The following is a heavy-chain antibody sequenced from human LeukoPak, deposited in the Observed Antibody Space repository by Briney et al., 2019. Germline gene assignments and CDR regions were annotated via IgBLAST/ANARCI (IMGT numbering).Heavy chain of an antibody. Sequence: PSETLSLTCTVSGGSISSGGYYWSWIRQHPGKGLEWIGYIYYSGNSYYTPSLKSRVAISVDTFKNQFSLKLNSVTAADTAVYFCARGRYYGDYIDYWGQGTLVTVSS. J-gene: IGHJ4*02. CDR3: ARGRYYGDYIDY. V-gene: IGHV4-31*03. CDR2: IYYSGNS. D-gene: IGHD4-17*01. CDR1: GGSISSGGYY.